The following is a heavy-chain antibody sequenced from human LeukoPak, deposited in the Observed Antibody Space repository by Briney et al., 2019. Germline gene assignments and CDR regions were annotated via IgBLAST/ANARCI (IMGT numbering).Heavy chain of an antibody. D-gene: IGHD3-9*01. J-gene: IGHJ3*02. Sequence: GGSLRLSCAASGFTFSSYWMSWVRQAPGKGLEWVANIKQDGSEKYYVDSVRGRFTISRDNAKNSLYLEMNSLRAEDTAVYYCARVLRYFDLGAFDIWGQGTMVTVSS. CDR2: IKQDGSEK. V-gene: IGHV3-7*01. CDR1: GFTFSSYW. CDR3: ARVLRYFDLGAFDI.